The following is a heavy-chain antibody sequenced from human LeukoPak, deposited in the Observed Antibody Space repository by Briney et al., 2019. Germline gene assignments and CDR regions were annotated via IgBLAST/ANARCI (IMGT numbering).Heavy chain of an antibody. Sequence: SETLSLTCSVSGGSMSNNYWGWIRQPPGRGLEWIGYISYTGSTSYTPSLKSRVSIFLETPRNQFSLEVSSVIAADTAVYYCARIQCGNHDNGYYTGGFYYMDVWGKGTTVTVSS. CDR3: ARIQCGNHDNGYYTGGFYYMDV. J-gene: IGHJ6*03. V-gene: IGHV4-59*08. D-gene: IGHD4-17*01. CDR1: GGSMSNNY. CDR2: ISYTGST.